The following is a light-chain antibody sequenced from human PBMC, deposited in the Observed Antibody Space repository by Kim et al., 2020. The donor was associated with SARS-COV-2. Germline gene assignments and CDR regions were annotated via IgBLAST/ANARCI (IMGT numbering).Light chain of an antibody. CDR3: QTWGTGIGV. Sequence: ASVNLTCTLSRGHSNYAIAWHQQQPEKGPRYLMKVNSDGSHYKGDGIPDRFSGSSSGAERYLTISSLQSEDEADYYCQTWGTGIGVFGGGTKLTVL. J-gene: IGLJ3*02. V-gene: IGLV4-69*01. CDR2: VNSDGSH. CDR1: RGHSNYA.